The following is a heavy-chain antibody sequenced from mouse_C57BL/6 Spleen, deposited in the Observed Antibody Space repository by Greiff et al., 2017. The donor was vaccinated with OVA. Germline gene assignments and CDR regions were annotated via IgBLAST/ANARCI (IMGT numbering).Heavy chain of an antibody. CDR3: ARDYYGSEWAMDY. D-gene: IGHD1-1*01. V-gene: IGHV5-4*01. CDR2: ISDGGSYT. Sequence: EVMLVESGGGLVKPGGSLKLSCAASGFTFSSYAMSWVRQTPEKRLEWVATISDGGSYTYYPDNVKGRFTISRDNAKNNLYLQMSHLKSEDTAMYYCARDYYGSEWAMDYWGQGTSVTVSS. J-gene: IGHJ4*01. CDR1: GFTFSSYA.